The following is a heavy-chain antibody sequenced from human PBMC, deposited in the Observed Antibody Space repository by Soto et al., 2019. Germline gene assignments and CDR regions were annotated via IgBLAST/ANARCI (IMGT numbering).Heavy chain of an antibody. Sequence: QLQLQESGPGLVKPSETLSLTCTVSGRSISSSTYYWGWIRQPPGKGLEWIGTIYYSGRTYYTPSLTSRVTISLDTSKNHFSLKLSSVTAADTAVYYCASRASWGRHLVLSSWFDPWGQGTLVTVSS. CDR1: GRSISSSTYY. CDR3: ASRASWGRHLVLSSWFDP. V-gene: IGHV4-39*02. CDR2: IYYSGRT. J-gene: IGHJ5*02. D-gene: IGHD6-6*01.